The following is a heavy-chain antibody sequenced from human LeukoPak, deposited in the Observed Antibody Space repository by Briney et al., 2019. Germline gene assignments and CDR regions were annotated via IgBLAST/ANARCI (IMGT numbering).Heavy chain of an antibody. D-gene: IGHD6-13*01. Sequence: GESLKISCKGSGYNFTSYWIGWVRQMPGKGLEWMGIIYPGDFDTRYSPSFQGQVTISADKSISTAYLQWSSLKASDTAIYYCARRSAAAGSWFDPWGQGTLVTVSS. V-gene: IGHV5-51*01. CDR3: ARRSAAAGSWFDP. CDR2: IYPGDFDT. J-gene: IGHJ5*02. CDR1: GYNFTSYW.